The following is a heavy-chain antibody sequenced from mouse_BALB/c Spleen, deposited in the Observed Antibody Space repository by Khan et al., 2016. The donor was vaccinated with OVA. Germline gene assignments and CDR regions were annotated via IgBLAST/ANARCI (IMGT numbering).Heavy chain of an antibody. V-gene: IGHV9-3-1*01. D-gene: IGHD2-4*01. Sequence: QIQLVQSGPELKKPGEIVKISCKASGYTFTNYGMNWVKQAPGKGLKWMGWINTYTGETTYADDFKGRFAFSLETSASTVYLQINSLRNEDTATYFCVKGDDYDGTYWGQGTLVTVSA. CDR3: VKGDDYDGTY. J-gene: IGHJ3*01. CDR1: GYTFTNYG. CDR2: INTYTGET.